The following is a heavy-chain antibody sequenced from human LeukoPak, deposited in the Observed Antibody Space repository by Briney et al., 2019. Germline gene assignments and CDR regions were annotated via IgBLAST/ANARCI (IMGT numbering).Heavy chain of an antibody. D-gene: IGHD3-22*01. CDR1: GFIFNTYG. V-gene: IGHV3-30*02. Sequence: GGSLRLSCAASGFIFNTYGMHWVRQAPGKGLEWVAFIQYDGSNTYYADSVKGRFTISRDNSKNTLYLQMNSLRAEDTAVYYCAKDVLVGLISMIAENWFDPWGQGTLVTVFS. CDR2: IQYDGSNT. J-gene: IGHJ5*02. CDR3: AKDVLVGLISMIAENWFDP.